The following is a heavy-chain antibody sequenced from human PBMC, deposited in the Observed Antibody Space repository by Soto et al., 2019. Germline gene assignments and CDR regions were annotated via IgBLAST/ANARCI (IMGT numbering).Heavy chain of an antibody. J-gene: IGHJ4*02. V-gene: IGHV3-23*01. CDR2: ISGSGGST. CDR1: GFTFSSYA. D-gene: IGHD3-3*01. Sequence: GGSLRLSCAASGFTFSSYAMSWVRQAPGKGLEWVSAISGSGGSTYYADSVKGRFTISRDNSKNTLYLQMNSLRAEDTAVYYCAKHIFTSPDFWSGYYHYWGQGTLVTVSS. CDR3: AKHIFTSPDFWSGYYHY.